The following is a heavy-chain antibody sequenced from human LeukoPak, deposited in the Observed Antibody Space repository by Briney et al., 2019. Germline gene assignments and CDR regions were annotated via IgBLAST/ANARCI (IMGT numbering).Heavy chain of an antibody. J-gene: IGHJ4*02. CDR2: ISYDGSNK. CDR1: GFTFSSYA. CDR3: ARDSAVGATFFDY. V-gene: IGHV3-30-3*01. Sequence: GGSLRLSCAASGFTFSSYAMHWVRQAPGKGLERVAVISYDGSNKYYADSVKSRFTISRDNSKNTLYLQMNSLRAEDTAVYYCARDSAVGATFFDYWGQGTLVTVSS. D-gene: IGHD1-26*01.